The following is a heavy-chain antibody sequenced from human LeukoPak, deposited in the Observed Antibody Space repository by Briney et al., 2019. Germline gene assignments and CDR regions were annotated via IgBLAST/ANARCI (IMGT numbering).Heavy chain of an antibody. Sequence: PGESLKISCKGSGYSFTSYWIGWVRQMPGKGLEWMGIIYPGDSETRYSPSFQGQVTISVDKSISTAYLQWSRLQASGTAIYYCAKRSTVTRYAFDIWGQGTMVTVSS. D-gene: IGHD4-23*01. CDR3: AKRSTVTRYAFDI. CDR1: GYSFTSYW. CDR2: IYPGDSET. J-gene: IGHJ3*02. V-gene: IGHV5-51*01.